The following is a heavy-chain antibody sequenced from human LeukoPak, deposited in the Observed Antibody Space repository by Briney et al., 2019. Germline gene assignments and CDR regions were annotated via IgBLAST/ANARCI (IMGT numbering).Heavy chain of an antibody. Sequence: GGSLRLSCAASGFTFSSYARSWVRQAPGKGLEWVSDISGSGGSTYYADPVKGRSTIFRDNSKNPPYLQMTSLRAEDTAVYYRAKGGVVPAAPSNRFDPWGQGTLVTVSS. J-gene: IGHJ5*02. CDR2: ISGSGGST. V-gene: IGHV3-23*01. D-gene: IGHD2-2*01. CDR3: AKGGVVPAAPSNRFDP. CDR1: GFTFSSYA.